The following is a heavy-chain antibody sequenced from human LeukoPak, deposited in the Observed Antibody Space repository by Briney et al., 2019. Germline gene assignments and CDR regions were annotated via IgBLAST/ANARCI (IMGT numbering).Heavy chain of an antibody. J-gene: IGHJ4*02. CDR2: ISFDGSNT. D-gene: IGHD7-27*01. CDR1: GFTFKNYD. V-gene: IGHV3-30*04. Sequence: GRSLRLPCAASGFTFKNYDMHWVRQAPGKGLEWVAFISFDGSNTYYADSVKGRFTISRDNSKNTLYLQMNSLRFDDTAVYYCAREGPGDHYFGFWGQGSLVTVSS. CDR3: AREGPGDHYFGF.